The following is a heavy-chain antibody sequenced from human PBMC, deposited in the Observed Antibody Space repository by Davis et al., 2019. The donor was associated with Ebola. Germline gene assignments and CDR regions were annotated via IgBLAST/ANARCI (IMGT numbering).Heavy chain of an antibody. CDR2: IIPILGIT. CDR3: ARESRRSFDY. J-gene: IGHJ4*02. Sequence: SVKVSCKASGGTFSSYAISWVRQAPGQGLEWMGRIIPILGITNYAQKFQGRVTITADKSTSTAYMELSSLRSEDTAVYYCARESRRSFDYWGQGTLVTVSS. V-gene: IGHV1-69*04. D-gene: IGHD6-6*01. CDR1: GGTFSSYA.